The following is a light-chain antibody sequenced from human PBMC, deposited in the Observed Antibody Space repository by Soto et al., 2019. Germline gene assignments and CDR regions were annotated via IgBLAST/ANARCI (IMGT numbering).Light chain of an antibody. CDR2: DVS. Sequence: QSALTQPASVSGSPGQSITISCTGTSSDVGGYNYVSWYQQHPGTAPKLMIYDVSNRPSGVSNRFSGSKSGNTASLTLSGLQADDAADYYCTSYTSSSTVLYVFGTGTKLTVL. J-gene: IGLJ1*01. V-gene: IGLV2-14*01. CDR1: SSDVGGYNY. CDR3: TSYTSSSTVLYV.